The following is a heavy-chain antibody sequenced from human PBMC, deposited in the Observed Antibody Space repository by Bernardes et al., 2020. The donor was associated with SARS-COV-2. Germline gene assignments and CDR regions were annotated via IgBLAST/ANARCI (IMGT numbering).Heavy chain of an antibody. CDR3: AKVFCSGGFCYSGYGMDA. J-gene: IGHJ6*02. CDR1: GLTFSSYG. Sequence: GGSLRLSCAASGLTFSSYGMSWVRQAPGKGLEWVSDIGCSGSSTYYADSVKGRFTISRDNAKNTLYLQMNSLRAEDTAVYYCAKVFCSGGFCYSGYGMDAWGQGTPVTVSS. D-gene: IGHD2-15*01. CDR2: IGCSGSST. V-gene: IGHV3-23*01.